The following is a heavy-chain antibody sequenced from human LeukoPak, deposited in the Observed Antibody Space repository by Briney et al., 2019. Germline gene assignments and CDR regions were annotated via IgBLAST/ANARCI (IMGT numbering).Heavy chain of an antibody. V-gene: IGHV3-23*01. CDR1: GFTFRTYA. J-gene: IGHJ3*02. D-gene: IGHD3-22*01. Sequence: PGGSLRLSCAASGFTFRTYAMTWVRPAPGKGLEWISVINHSDTYTNYADSVKGRFTISRDNAKNTLFLQMNSLRAEDTAVYFCAKHFRIGGYYRPDAFDMWGQGTLVTVSS. CDR3: AKHFRIGGYYRPDAFDM. CDR2: INHSDTYT.